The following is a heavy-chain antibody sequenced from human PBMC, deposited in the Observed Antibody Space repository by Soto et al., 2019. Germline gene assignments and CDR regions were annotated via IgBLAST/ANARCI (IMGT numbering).Heavy chain of an antibody. CDR2: IFDSGTT. D-gene: IGHD7-27*01. V-gene: IGHV4-30-4*01. J-gene: IGHJ4*02. CDR1: GGSITSDYSC. Sequence: QVQLQESGPGLVKPSQTLSLTCTVSGGSITSDYSCWSWIRQPPGEGLEWIGHIFDSGTTYTNPSLRSQFAISLATSTNHFSPTLRSVTAAETAVYYWARGPSGDKVHYWGQGALVTFSS. CDR3: ARGPSGDKVHY.